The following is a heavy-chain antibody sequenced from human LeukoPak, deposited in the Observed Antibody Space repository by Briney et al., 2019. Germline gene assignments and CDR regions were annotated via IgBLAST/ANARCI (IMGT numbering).Heavy chain of an antibody. V-gene: IGHV1-18*01. D-gene: IGHD3-9*01. CDR2: ISAYNGNT. CDR3: ARETRYFDWPLSRGAFDI. Sequence: GASVKVSCKASGYTFTSYGISWVRQAPGQGLEWMGWISAYNGNTNYAQKLQGRVTMTTDTSTSTAYMELRSLRSDDTAVYYCARETRYFDWPLSRGAFDIWGQGTMVTVSS. CDR1: GYTFTSYG. J-gene: IGHJ3*02.